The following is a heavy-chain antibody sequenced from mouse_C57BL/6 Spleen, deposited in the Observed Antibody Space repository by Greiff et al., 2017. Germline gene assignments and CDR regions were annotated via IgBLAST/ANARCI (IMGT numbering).Heavy chain of an antibody. CDR1: GYTFTSYW. D-gene: IGHD4-1*01. CDR3: AREGLWEGYFDD. CDR2: IYPSDSET. Sequence: QVQLQQPGAELVRPGSSVKLSCKASGYTFTSYWMDWVKQRPGQGLEWIGNIYPSDSETHYNQKFKDKATLTVDKSSSTAYMQLSSLTSEDSAVFYCAREGLWEGYFDDWGTGTTVTVSS. J-gene: IGHJ1*03. V-gene: IGHV1-61*01.